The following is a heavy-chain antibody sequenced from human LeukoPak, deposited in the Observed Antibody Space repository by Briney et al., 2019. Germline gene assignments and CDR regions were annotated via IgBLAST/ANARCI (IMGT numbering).Heavy chain of an antibody. V-gene: IGHV1-2*02. D-gene: IGHD3-16*02. CDR1: GYTFTGYY. J-gene: IGHJ3*02. Sequence: GASVKVSCKTSGYTFTGYYIQWVRQAPGQGLEWMGYINPDSGGTNYAQEIQGRVTMTRDTSISTAYMELNRLRSDDTAVYYCARGEMITFGGVIVISTFDIWGQGTMVTVS. CDR2: INPDSGGT. CDR3: ARGEMITFGGVIVISTFDI.